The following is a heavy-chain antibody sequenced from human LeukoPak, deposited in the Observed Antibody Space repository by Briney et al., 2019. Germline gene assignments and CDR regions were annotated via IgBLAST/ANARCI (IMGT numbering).Heavy chain of an antibody. CDR3: VSEGYYWNVDVFVI. CDR1: GFTFDDYG. J-gene: IGHJ3*02. CDR2: INWNGGST. Sequence: CPGGSLRLSCAASGFTFDDYGMSWVRQAPGKGLEWVSAINWNGGSTGYADSVKGRFTISRDNAKNSLYLQMNSLRAEDTAVYYCVSEGYYWNVDVFVIWGEGTVVTLSS. D-gene: IGHD1-20*01. V-gene: IGHV3-20*04.